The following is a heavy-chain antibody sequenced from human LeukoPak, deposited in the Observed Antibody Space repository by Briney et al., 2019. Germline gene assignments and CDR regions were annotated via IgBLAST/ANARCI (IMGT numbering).Heavy chain of an antibody. V-gene: IGHV1-2*06. Sequence: ASVKVSCKASGYTFTGNYIHWVRQAPGQGLEWMGRINPNSGGTNYAQKFQGRVTMTRDTSISTAYMELSRLRSDDTAVYYCARYYYDSSGYYYVSLFDYWGQGTLVTVSS. CDR2: INPNSGGT. CDR3: ARYYYDSSGYYYVSLFDY. CDR1: GYTFTGNY. D-gene: IGHD3-22*01. J-gene: IGHJ4*02.